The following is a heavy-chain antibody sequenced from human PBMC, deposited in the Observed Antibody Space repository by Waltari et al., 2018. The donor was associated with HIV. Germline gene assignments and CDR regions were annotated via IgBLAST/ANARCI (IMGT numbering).Heavy chain of an antibody. Sequence: QLQLQESGPGLVKPSETLSLTCTVSGGSISSSSYYWGWIRQPPGKGLEWIGSIYYSGSTYYNPSLKSRVTISVDTSKNQFSLKLSSVTAADTAVYYCARHYYGSGSYYKKFVFDYWGQGTLVTVSS. D-gene: IGHD3-10*01. J-gene: IGHJ4*02. CDR3: ARHYYGSGSYYKKFVFDY. CDR1: GGSISSSSYY. V-gene: IGHV4-39*01. CDR2: IYYSGST.